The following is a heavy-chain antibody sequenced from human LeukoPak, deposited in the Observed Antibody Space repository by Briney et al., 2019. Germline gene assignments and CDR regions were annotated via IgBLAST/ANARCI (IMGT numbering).Heavy chain of an antibody. CDR3: ARADGTVRQSGYYQKYYFDY. D-gene: IGHD3-22*01. CDR1: GGSISSGGYY. Sequence: PSETLSLTCTVSGGSISSGGYYWSWIRQHPGKGLEWIGYVYYSGSTYYNPSLRSRITISLDTSKNQFSLKLSSVTAADTALYYCARADGTVRQSGYYQKYYFDYWGQGTLVTVSS. CDR2: VYYSGST. V-gene: IGHV4-31*03. J-gene: IGHJ4*02.